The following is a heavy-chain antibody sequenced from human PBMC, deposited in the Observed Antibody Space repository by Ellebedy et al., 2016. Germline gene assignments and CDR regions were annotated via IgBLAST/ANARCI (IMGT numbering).Heavy chain of an antibody. J-gene: IGHJ6*03. CDR2: IIPIFGTA. Sequence: SVKVSCXASGGTFSSYAISWVRQAPGQGLEWMGGIIPIFGTANYAQKFQGRVTITADESTSTAYMELSSLRSEDTAVYYCASRGYCSSTSCYKDPYYYYYYMDVWGKGTTVTVSS. CDR1: GGTFSSYA. CDR3: ASRGYCSSTSCYKDPYYYYYYMDV. V-gene: IGHV1-69*13. D-gene: IGHD2-2*02.